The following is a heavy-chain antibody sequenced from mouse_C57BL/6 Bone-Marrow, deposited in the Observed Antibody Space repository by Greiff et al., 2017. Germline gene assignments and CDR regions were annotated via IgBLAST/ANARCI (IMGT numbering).Heavy chain of an antibody. CDR3: TTWNLLLRYLDY. D-gene: IGHD1-1*01. V-gene: IGHV14-4*01. J-gene: IGHJ2*01. Sequence: VQLQQSGAELVRPGASVKLSCTASGFNIKDDYMHWVKQRPEQGLECIGWIDPENGDTVYASKFQGKATLTADKSSNTAYLQLRSLTSEDTAVYYCTTWNLLLRYLDYWGEGTTLTVSS. CDR1: GFNIKDDY. CDR2: IDPENGDT.